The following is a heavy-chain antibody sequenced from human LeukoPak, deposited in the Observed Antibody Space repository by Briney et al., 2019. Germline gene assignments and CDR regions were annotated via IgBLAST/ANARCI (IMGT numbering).Heavy chain of an antibody. V-gene: IGHV3-23*01. Sequence: GGSLRLSCAASGFTFSSYAMSWVRQAPGKGLEWVSAISGSGGSTYYADSVKGRFTISRDNSKNTLCLQMNSLRAEDTAVYYCAKMFWTYGHRGDFDYWGQGTLVTVSS. CDR1: GFTFSSYA. CDR2: ISGSGGST. J-gene: IGHJ4*02. D-gene: IGHD1-7*01. CDR3: AKMFWTYGHRGDFDY.